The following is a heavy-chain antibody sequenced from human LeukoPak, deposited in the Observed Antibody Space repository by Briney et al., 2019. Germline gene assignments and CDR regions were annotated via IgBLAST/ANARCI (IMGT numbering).Heavy chain of an antibody. CDR2: ISGSGGDT. V-gene: IGHV3-23*01. J-gene: IGHJ5*02. CDR1: GFTFSTYA. CDR3: ARGRSCDH. Sequence: GGSLRLSCAASGFTFSTYAMSWVRQAPGKGLEWVSVISGSGGDTFYADSVKGRFTISRDNAKNSLYLQMNSLRAEDTAVYYCARGRSCDHWGQGTLVTVSS. D-gene: IGHD5-24*01.